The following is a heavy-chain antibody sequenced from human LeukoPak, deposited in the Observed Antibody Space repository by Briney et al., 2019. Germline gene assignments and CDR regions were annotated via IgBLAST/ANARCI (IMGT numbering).Heavy chain of an antibody. CDR2: ISYDGSNK. V-gene: IGHV3-30-3*01. CDR3: ARDRKYGQWLVLDLYYFDY. CDR1: GFTFSSYA. D-gene: IGHD6-19*01. J-gene: IGHJ4*02. Sequence: GGSLRLSCAASGFTFSSYAMHWVRQAPGKGLEWVAVISYDGSNKYYADSVKGRFTISRDNSKNTLYLQMNSLRAEDTAVYYCARDRKYGQWLVLDLYYFDYWGQGTLVTVSS.